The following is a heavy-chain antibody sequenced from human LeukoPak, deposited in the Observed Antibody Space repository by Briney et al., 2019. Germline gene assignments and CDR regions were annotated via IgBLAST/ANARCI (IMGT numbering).Heavy chain of an antibody. CDR1: GFTFSSNA. V-gene: IGHV3-30*02. D-gene: IGHD6-19*01. Sequence: GGSLRLSCAASGFTFSSNAMHWVPQAPGKGLEWVAFIRYDGSHKYYAASVKGRFTISRDNSNNTLYLQMNSLRAEDTAVYYCAKDLSRIAVAQRGYWGQGTLVTVSS. CDR3: AKDLSRIAVAQRGY. CDR2: IRYDGSHK. J-gene: IGHJ4*02.